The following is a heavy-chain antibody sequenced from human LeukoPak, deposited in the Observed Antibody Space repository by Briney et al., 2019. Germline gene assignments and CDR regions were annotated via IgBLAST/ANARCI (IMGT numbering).Heavy chain of an antibody. CDR3: ARSNQADDY. J-gene: IGHJ4*02. CDR1: GFTFSSYS. CDR2: INPGGSSI. D-gene: IGHD1-14*01. V-gene: IGHV3-74*01. Sequence: GRSLRLSCAASGFTFSSYSMHWVRQVPGKGLVWVARINPGGSSITYADSVKGRFTISRDNAKNTLYLQMDSLRAEDTGVYYCARSNQADDYWGQGTLVTVSS.